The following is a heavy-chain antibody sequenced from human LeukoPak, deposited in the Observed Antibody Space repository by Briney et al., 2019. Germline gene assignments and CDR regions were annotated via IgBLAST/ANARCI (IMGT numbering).Heavy chain of an antibody. Sequence: GGSLRLSCAASGFTFSSYAMSWVRQAPGKGLEWVSAISGSGGSTYYADSVKGRFTISRDNSKNTLYLQMNSLRAEDTAVYYCAKEERSQYDYVWGSYRYTGYFDYWGQGTLVTVSS. D-gene: IGHD3-16*02. CDR1: GFTFSSYA. V-gene: IGHV3-23*01. CDR3: AKEERSQYDYVWGSYRYTGYFDY. CDR2: ISGSGGST. J-gene: IGHJ4*02.